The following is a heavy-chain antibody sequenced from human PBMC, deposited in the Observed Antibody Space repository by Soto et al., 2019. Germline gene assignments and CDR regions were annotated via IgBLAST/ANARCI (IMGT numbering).Heavy chain of an antibody. D-gene: IGHD3-3*01. V-gene: IGHV4-59*01. J-gene: IGHJ5*02. Sequence: SETLSLTCTVSGGSISSYYWSWIRQPPGKGLEWIGYIYYSGSTNYNPSLKSRVTISVGTSKNQFSLKLSSVTAADTAVYYCAREITIFGVAPAWFDPWGQGTLVTVSS. CDR3: AREITIFGVAPAWFDP. CDR2: IYYSGST. CDR1: GGSISSYY.